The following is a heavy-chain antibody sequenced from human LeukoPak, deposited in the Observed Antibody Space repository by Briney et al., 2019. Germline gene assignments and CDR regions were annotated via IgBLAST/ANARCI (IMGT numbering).Heavy chain of an antibody. CDR2: MNPNSGNT. J-gene: IGHJ4*02. D-gene: IGHD3-3*01. V-gene: IGHV1-8*03. Sequence: ASVKVSCKASGYTFTSYDINWVRQATGQGLEWMGWMNPNSGNTGYAQKFQGRVTITRNTSISTAYMELSRLRSEDTAVYYCARGFRRIFGVVIGYYFDYWGQGTLVTVSS. CDR1: GYTFTSYD. CDR3: ARGFRRIFGVVIGYYFDY.